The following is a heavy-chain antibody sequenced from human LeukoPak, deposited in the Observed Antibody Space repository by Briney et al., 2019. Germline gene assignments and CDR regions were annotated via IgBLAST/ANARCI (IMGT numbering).Heavy chain of an antibody. J-gene: IGHJ1*01. V-gene: IGHV4-34*01. CDR1: GGSFSGYY. CDR3: ASLLRYFDLGAEYFQH. D-gene: IGHD3-9*01. CDR2: INHSGST. Sequence: SSETLSLTCAVYGGSFSGYYWSWIRQPPGKGLEWIGEINHSGSTNYNPSLKSRVTISVDTSKNQFSLKLSSVTAADTAVYYCASLLRYFDLGAEYFQHWGQGTLVTVSS.